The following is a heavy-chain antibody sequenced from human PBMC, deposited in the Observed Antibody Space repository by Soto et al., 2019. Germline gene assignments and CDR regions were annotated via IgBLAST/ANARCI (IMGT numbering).Heavy chain of an antibody. V-gene: IGHV4-4*02. CDR3: ATAPFCTTTNCHYAFDI. Sequence: QVQLQESGPGLVKPSGTMSLTCAVSSASITSSNWWSWVRQPPGKGLEWLGEIYHPGSTNYNPSLKGRVTISVEKSKNHVSLTLISVTSADTSMYYCATAPFCTTTNCHYAFDIWGQGTMVTVS. CDR2: IYHPGST. D-gene: IGHD2-2*01. J-gene: IGHJ3*02. CDR1: SASITSSNW.